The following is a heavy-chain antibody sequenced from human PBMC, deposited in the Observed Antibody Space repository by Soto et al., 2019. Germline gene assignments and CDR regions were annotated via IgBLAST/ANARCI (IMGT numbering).Heavy chain of an antibody. J-gene: IGHJ4*02. D-gene: IGHD3-16*01. V-gene: IGHV4-59*13. CDR1: AASFSKYY. CDR2: IYFNGNT. CDR3: SSVTFGGVVLAY. Sequence: QVQLQESGPGLVKPSETLSLTCTVSAASFSKYYWTWIRQPPGKGLEWIGYIYFNGNTNYNPSLKRRVTISVDTCKKQISLNLTSVTDADTAVYFCSSVTFGGVVLAYWGQGTLVTVSS.